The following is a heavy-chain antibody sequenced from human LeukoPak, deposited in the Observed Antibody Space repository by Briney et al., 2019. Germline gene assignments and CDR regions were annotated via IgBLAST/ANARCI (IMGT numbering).Heavy chain of an antibody. V-gene: IGHV4-39*07. J-gene: IGHJ5*02. D-gene: IGHD6-6*01. CDR1: GGSISSSSYY. CDR3: AREGGYSSSYNWFDP. Sequence: SETLSLTCTVSGGSISSSSYYWGWIRQPPGKGLEWIGSIYYSGSTYYNPSLKSRVTISVDTFKNQFSLKLSSVTAADTAVYYCAREGGYSSSYNWFDPWGQGTLVTVSS. CDR2: IYYSGST.